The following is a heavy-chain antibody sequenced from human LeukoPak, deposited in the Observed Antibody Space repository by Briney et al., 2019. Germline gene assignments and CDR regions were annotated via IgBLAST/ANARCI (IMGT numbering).Heavy chain of an antibody. V-gene: IGHV4-59*08. CDR1: GGSISSNY. CDR3: AKRAVTTAAYLWFDP. J-gene: IGHJ5*02. D-gene: IGHD2-2*01. Sequence: PSETLSFTCTVSGGSISSNYWGWIRQPPGKGLEWLGYIYSSGSTNYNPSLKSRLTISVDTSKNQFSLKLSSVTAADTAVYYCAKRAVTTAAYLWFDPWGQGTLVTVSS. CDR2: IYSSGST.